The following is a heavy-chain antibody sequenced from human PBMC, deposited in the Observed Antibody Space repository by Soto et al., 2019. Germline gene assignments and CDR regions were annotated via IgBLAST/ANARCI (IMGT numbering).Heavy chain of an antibody. J-gene: IGHJ6*02. V-gene: IGHV4-31*03. CDR3: ARSPCCSGGSCYPGLRCYYYYYGMDV. D-gene: IGHD2-15*01. CDR2: IYYSGST. Sequence: SETLSLTCTVSGGSISSGGYYWSWIRQHPGKGLEWIGYIYYSGSTYYNPSLKSRVTISVDTSKNQFSLKLSSVTAADTAVYYCARSPCCSGGSCYPGLRCYYYYYGMDVWGQGTTVTVSS. CDR1: GGSISSGGYY.